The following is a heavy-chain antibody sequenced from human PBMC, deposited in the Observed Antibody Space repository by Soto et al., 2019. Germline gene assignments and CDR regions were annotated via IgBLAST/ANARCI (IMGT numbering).Heavy chain of an antibody. CDR3: AREDSIIIPAVSDF. Sequence: PGGSLRLSCAVSGFTFNNYGINWVRQAPGKGLEWVSSVSKSDYTYYSDSVKGRFTISRDNAKNSVSLQMNTLRAEDTAVYYCAREDSIIIPAVSDFWGQGXLVTVYS. CDR1: GFTFNNYG. D-gene: IGHD2-2*01. V-gene: IGHV3-21*01. J-gene: IGHJ4*02. CDR2: VSKSDYT.